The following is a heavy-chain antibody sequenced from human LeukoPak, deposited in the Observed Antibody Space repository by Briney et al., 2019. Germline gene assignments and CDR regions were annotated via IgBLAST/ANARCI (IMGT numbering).Heavy chain of an antibody. D-gene: IGHD1-20*01. CDR3: ARVRSITGTTLDYYYGMDV. Sequence: ASVKVSCKASGYTFTGYYMHWVRQAPGQGLEWMGWINPNSGGTNYAQKFQGRVTMTRDTSISTAYMELSRLRSDDTAVYYCARVRSITGTTLDYYYGMDVWGQGTTVTVSS. CDR2: INPNSGGT. J-gene: IGHJ6*02. CDR1: GYTFTGYY. V-gene: IGHV1-2*02.